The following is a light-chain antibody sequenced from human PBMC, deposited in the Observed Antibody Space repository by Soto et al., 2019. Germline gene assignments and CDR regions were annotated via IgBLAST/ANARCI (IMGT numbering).Light chain of an antibody. V-gene: IGKV1-5*01. CDR3: QQYYDSYT. Sequence: DIQLTQSPSTLSASVGDRLTITCRASQSISYWLAWYQQKPGKAPKLLIFDASVLESGVPSRFSGSRSGTEVTLTISSLQPDDFATYYCQQYYDSYTFGQGTKLDI. CDR1: QSISYW. J-gene: IGKJ2*01. CDR2: DAS.